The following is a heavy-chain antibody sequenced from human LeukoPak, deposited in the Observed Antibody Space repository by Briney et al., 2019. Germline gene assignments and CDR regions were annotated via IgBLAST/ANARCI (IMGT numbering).Heavy chain of an antibody. CDR3: ARDKGTTSIDN. V-gene: IGHV3-33*01. J-gene: IGHJ4*02. CDR2: IYYDGSSK. Sequence: GGSLRLSCAASGIPFSRSGMHWVRQAPGKGLDWVAFIYYDGSSKYYADSVKGRFTISRDNSKDTVCLQMNSLRAEDTAVYFCARDKGTTSIDNWGQGALVTVSS. D-gene: IGHD2/OR15-2a*01. CDR1: GIPFSRSG.